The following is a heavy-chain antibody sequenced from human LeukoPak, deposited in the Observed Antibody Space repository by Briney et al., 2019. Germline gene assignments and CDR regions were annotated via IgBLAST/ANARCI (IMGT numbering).Heavy chain of an antibody. V-gene: IGHV3-21*01. D-gene: IGHD2-8*01. J-gene: IGHJ5*02. CDR3: ARIYLKMASAS. Sequence: GGSLRLSCAASGFTFSSYSMNWVRQAPGKGLEWVSSISSSSSYIYYADSVKGRFTISRDNAKNSVSLQMNSLRAEDTAVYYCARIYLKMASASWGQGTLVTVSS. CDR2: ISSSSSYI. CDR1: GFTFSSYS.